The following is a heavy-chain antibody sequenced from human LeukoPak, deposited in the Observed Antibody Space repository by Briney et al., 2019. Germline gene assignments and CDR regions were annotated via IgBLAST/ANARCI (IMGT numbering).Heavy chain of an antibody. J-gene: IGHJ3*02. D-gene: IGHD3-9*01. Sequence: GGSLRLSCSASGFTFSSYAMHWVRQAPGKGLEYVSAISSNGGSTYYADSVKGRFTISRDNSKNTLYLQMSSLRAEDTAVYYCVKDLYYDILTGYSRGAFDIWGQGTMVTASS. V-gene: IGHV3-64D*06. CDR1: GFTFSSYA. CDR3: VKDLYYDILTGYSRGAFDI. CDR2: ISSNGGST.